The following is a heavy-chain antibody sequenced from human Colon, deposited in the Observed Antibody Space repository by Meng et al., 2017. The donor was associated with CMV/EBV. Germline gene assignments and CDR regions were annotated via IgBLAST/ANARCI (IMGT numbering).Heavy chain of an antibody. CDR2: LSSSSSFI. CDR1: GFTFDTYS. CDR3: ARGHDFDY. Sequence: GESLKISCAASGFTFDTYSMNWVRQAPGKGLEWVSSLSSSSSFIYYADSVKGRFTISRDNAKNSLYLQLDSLRAEDTAVYYCARGHDFDYWGQGTLVTVS. V-gene: IGHV3-21*01. J-gene: IGHJ4*01.